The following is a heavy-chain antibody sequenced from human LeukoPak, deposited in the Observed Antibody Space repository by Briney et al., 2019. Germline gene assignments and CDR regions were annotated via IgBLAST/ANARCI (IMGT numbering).Heavy chain of an antibody. J-gene: IGHJ4*02. V-gene: IGHV4-59*01. CDR2: IHFSGST. CDR3: ARIFRGAYFDY. Sequence: SETLSLTCTVSGCSISSYYWSWIRQPPGKGLEWIGYIHFSGSTNYNPSLKSRVTVSDDKSKNQFSLKLSSVTAADTAVYYCARIFRGAYFDYWGQGTLVTVSS. CDR1: GCSISSYY. D-gene: IGHD3-10*01.